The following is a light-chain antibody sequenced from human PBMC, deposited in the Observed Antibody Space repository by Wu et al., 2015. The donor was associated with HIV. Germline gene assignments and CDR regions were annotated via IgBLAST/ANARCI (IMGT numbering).Light chain of an antibody. J-gene: IGKJ1*01. Sequence: EIVMTQSPAALSVSPGERATLSCRASQSVSSNLAWYQQKPGQAPRLLFYGTSTRATGIPARFSGSGSGTEFTLTISSMQSEDLAVYYCQQYNNWPRTFGQGTKVEIK. CDR3: QQYNNWPRT. V-gene: IGKV3-15*01. CDR2: GTS. CDR1: QSVSSN.